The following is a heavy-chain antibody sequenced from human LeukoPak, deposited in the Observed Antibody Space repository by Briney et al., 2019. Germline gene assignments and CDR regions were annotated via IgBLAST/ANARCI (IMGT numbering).Heavy chain of an antibody. CDR2: IYHSGST. Sequence: SETLSLTCTVSGGSISSYYWSWIRQPPGKGLEWIGSIYHSGSTYYNPSLKSRVTISVDTSKNQFSLKLSSVTAADTAVYYCARGLGGWLRLFDYWGQGTLVTVSS. V-gene: IGHV4-59*12. CDR3: ARGLGGWLRLFDY. D-gene: IGHD6-19*01. CDR1: GGSISSYY. J-gene: IGHJ4*02.